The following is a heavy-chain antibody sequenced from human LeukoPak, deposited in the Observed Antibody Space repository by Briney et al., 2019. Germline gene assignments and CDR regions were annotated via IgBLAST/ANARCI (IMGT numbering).Heavy chain of an antibody. Sequence: GGSLRLSCAASQFIFSNYAMSWVRQAPGKGLEWVSTISGSGGSTYYADSVKGRFTISRDNSKNALFLQMNSLQTDDTAIYYCARASMATINYYYFYMDAWGKGTTVTVSS. V-gene: IGHV3-23*01. CDR1: QFIFSNYA. CDR3: ARASMATINYYYFYMDA. CDR2: ISGSGGST. J-gene: IGHJ6*03. D-gene: IGHD5-24*01.